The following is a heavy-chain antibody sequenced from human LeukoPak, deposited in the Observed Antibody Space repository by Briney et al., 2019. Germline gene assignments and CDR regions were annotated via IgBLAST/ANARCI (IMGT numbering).Heavy chain of an antibody. D-gene: IGHD6-6*01. J-gene: IGHJ4*02. CDR2: ISDDGTNK. Sequence: PGGSLRLSCAASGFTFSSYGMHWIRQAPGKGLEWVAVISDDGTNKYYADSVKGRFSISRDNSKSTLYLQMNSLRAEDTAVYYCARGRGSSSDHPLYYFDYWGQGTLVTVSS. V-gene: IGHV3-30*03. CDR3: ARGRGSSSDHPLYYFDY. CDR1: GFTFSSYG.